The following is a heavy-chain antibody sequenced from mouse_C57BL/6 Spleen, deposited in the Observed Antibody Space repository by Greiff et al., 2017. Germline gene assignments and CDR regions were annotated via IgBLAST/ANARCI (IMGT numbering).Heavy chain of an antibody. J-gene: IGHJ4*01. V-gene: IGHV1-81*01. Sequence: QVQLQQSGAELVRPGASVKLSCKASGYTFTSYGIHWVKQRTGQGLEWIGEIHPRNGNTNYNEKFKGKATLTADKSSSTAYMELRSLTSEDSAVYYCARWRYTEDYAIDYWGQGTSVTVSS. D-gene: IGHD2-14*01. CDR1: GYTFTSYG. CDR2: IHPRNGNT. CDR3: ARWRYTEDYAIDY.